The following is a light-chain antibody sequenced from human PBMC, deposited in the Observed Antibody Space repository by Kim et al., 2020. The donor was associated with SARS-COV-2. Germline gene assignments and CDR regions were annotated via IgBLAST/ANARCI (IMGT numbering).Light chain of an antibody. CDR1: SSLVGDYNY. CDR3: TSYTGADTVV. CDR2: DVS. J-gene: IGLJ2*01. Sequence: GQSITISCTGTSSLVGDYNYVSWYQQHPDKAPKLIIYDVSDRPSGVSTHFSGSKSGNTASLTISGLQAVDEADYYCTSYTGADTVVFGGGTQLTVL. V-gene: IGLV2-14*03.